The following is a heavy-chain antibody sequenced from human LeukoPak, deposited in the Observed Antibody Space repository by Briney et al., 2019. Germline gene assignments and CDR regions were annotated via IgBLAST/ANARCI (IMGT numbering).Heavy chain of an antibody. D-gene: IGHD1-1*01. Sequence: PGGSLRLSCAASGFTFSSYAMHWVRQAPGKGLEWVAVISYDGSNKYYADSVKGRFTIYRDNSKSTLYLQMNSLRPEDTAVYYCAKGGSNNWSFDNWGQGTLVTVSS. CDR2: ISYDGSNK. CDR1: GFTFSSYA. J-gene: IGHJ4*02. CDR3: AKGGSNNWSFDN. V-gene: IGHV3-30-3*01.